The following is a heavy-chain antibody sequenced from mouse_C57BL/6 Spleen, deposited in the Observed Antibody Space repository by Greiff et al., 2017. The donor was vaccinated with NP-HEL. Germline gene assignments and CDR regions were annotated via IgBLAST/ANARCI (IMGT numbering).Heavy chain of an antibody. J-gene: IGHJ3*01. D-gene: IGHD2-3*01. CDR1: GYTFTSYW. Sequence: VQLQQPGAELVKPGASVQLSCQASGYTFTSYWMHWVKQRPGQGLEWIGMIHPNSGSTNYNEKFKSKATLTVDKSSSTAYMQLSSLTSEDSAVYYCAREDGLAYWGQGTLVTVSA. CDR3: AREDGLAY. CDR2: IHPNSGST. V-gene: IGHV1-64*01.